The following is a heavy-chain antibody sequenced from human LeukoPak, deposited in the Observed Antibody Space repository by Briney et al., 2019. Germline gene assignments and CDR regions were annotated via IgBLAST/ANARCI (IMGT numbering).Heavy chain of an antibody. CDR2: IIPIFGTA. Sequence: SVKVSCKASGGTFSSYAISWVRQAPGQGLEWMGGIIPIFGTANYAQKFQGRVTITTDESTSTAYMELSSLRSEDTAVYYCARRYRSSTSCPDDAFDIWGQGTMVTVSS. CDR1: GGTFSSYA. J-gene: IGHJ3*02. V-gene: IGHV1-69*05. D-gene: IGHD2-2*01. CDR3: ARRYRSSTSCPDDAFDI.